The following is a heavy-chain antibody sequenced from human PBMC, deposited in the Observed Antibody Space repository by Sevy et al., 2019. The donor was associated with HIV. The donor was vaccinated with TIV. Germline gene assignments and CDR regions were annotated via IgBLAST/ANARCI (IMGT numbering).Heavy chain of an antibody. Sequence: ASVKVSGKASGGTFSDFGFHWVRQAPGQGLEWMGGIIPIFGTPNYAQQFLGRVTIIADKSTSTVDIELNRRTSDYTAVYYCATSGTTGTTSHFGYWGQGTLVTVSS. CDR3: ATSGTTGTTSHFGY. CDR1: GGTFSDFG. D-gene: IGHD1-1*01. J-gene: IGHJ4*02. V-gene: IGHV1-69*06. CDR2: IIPIFGTP.